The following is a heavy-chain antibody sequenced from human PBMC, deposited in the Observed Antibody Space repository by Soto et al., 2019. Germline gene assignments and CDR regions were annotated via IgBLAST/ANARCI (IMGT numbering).Heavy chain of an antibody. CDR2: IDWDDDK. CDR1: GFSLSTSGMC. V-gene: IGHV2-70*01. J-gene: IGHJ4*02. CDR3: ARILQYSSSWTPFDY. D-gene: IGHD6-13*01. Sequence: GPTLVNPTQTLTLTCTFSGFSLSTSGMCVSWIRQPPGKALEWLALIDWDDDKYYSTSLKTRLTISKDTSKNQVVLTMTNMDPVDTATYYCARILQYSSSWTPFDYWGQGTLVTVSS.